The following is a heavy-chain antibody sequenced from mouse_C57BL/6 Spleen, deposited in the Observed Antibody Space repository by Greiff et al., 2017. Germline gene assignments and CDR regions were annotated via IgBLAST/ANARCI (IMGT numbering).Heavy chain of an antibody. CDR1: GYAFTNYL. CDR2: INPGSGGT. J-gene: IGHJ3*01. V-gene: IGHV1-54*01. Sequence: QVHVKQSGAELVRPGTSVKVSCKASGYAFTNYLIEWVKQRPGQGLEWIGVINPGSGGTNYNEKFQGKATLTADKSSSTAYMQLSSLTSEDSAVYFCARGGYYGNSFAYWGQGTLVTVSA. CDR3: ARGGYYGNSFAY. D-gene: IGHD2-1*01.